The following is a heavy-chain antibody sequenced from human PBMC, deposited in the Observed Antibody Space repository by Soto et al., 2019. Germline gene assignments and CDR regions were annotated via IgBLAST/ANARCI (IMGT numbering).Heavy chain of an antibody. CDR3: AKDFFYCSSTSCFWTYYYYYYGMDV. V-gene: IGHV3-30*18. D-gene: IGHD2-2*01. J-gene: IGHJ6*02. CDR1: GFTFSSYG. Sequence: QVQLVESGGGMVQPGRSLRLSCAASGFTFSSYGMHWVRQAPGKGLEWVAVISYDGSNKYYADSVKGRFTISRDNSKNTLYLQMNSLRAEDTAVYYCAKDFFYCSSTSCFWTYYYYYYGMDVWGQGTTVTVSS. CDR2: ISYDGSNK.